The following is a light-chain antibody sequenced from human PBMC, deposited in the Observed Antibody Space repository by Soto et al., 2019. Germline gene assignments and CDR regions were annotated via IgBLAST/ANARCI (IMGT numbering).Light chain of an antibody. V-gene: IGLV2-14*01. J-gene: IGLJ1*01. CDR2: EVT. Sequence: QSALTQPASVSGSPGQSITISCTGTSSDVGAYNYVSWYQHHPGKVPKLLIYEVTNRPSGVSDCFSGSKSGNTASLTISGLQAEDEADYYCSSKRDSSTLFVFGTG. CDR1: SSDVGAYNY. CDR3: SSKRDSSTLFV.